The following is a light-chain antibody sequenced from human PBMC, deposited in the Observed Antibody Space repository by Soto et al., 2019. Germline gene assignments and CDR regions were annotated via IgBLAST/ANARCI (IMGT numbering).Light chain of an antibody. V-gene: IGLV1-40*01. CDR3: SSYAGSNTPVV. CDR2: GNS. Sequence: QSVLTQPPSVSGAPGQRVTISCTGSSSNIGAGYDVHWYQQLPGTAPKLLIYGNSNRPSGVPDRFSGSKSGTSASLAITGLQAEDEADYYCSSYAGSNTPVVFGGGTKLTVL. CDR1: SSNIGAGYD. J-gene: IGLJ2*01.